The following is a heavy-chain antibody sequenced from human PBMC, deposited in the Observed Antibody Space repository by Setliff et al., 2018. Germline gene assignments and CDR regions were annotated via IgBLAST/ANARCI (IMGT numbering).Heavy chain of an antibody. V-gene: IGHV3-33*01. D-gene: IGHD6-19*01. Sequence: PGGSLRLSCASSGFTFGGSAMHWVRQAPGKGLEWVAFIWFDGSNKYYAASVTGRFTISRDNSKNTVYLQMNSLRAEDTALYYCARDPPNSGWSFDYWGQGTLVTVSS. CDR3: ARDPPNSGWSFDY. CDR1: GFTFGGSA. J-gene: IGHJ4*02. CDR2: IWFDGSNK.